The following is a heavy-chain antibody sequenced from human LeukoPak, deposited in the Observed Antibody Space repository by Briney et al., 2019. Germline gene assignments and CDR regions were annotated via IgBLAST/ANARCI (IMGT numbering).Heavy chain of an antibody. Sequence: SETLSLTCTVSGGSIRSGTYYWGWIRQTPGKGLDWIGSIYYSGSTYYNPSLKSRVTISVDTSNNQFSLKLSSVTAADTAVYYCARHPEGSGWYDGRGYNWFDPWGQGTLVTVSS. CDR1: GGSIRSGTYY. CDR3: ARHPEGSGWYDGRGYNWFDP. J-gene: IGHJ5*02. CDR2: IYYSGST. D-gene: IGHD6-19*01. V-gene: IGHV4-39*01.